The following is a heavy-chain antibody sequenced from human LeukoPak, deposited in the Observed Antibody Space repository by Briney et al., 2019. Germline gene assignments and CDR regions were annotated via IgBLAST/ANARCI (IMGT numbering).Heavy chain of an antibody. D-gene: IGHD2-2*02. CDR2: INHSGST. Sequence: SETLSLTCTVSGGSINNYYWSWIRQPPGKGLEWIGEINHSGSTNYNPSLKSRVTISVDTSKNQFSLKLSSVTAADTAVYYCARIGYCSSTSCYTVDYWGQGTLVTVSS. V-gene: IGHV4-34*01. J-gene: IGHJ4*02. CDR1: GGSINNYY. CDR3: ARIGYCSSTSCYTVDY.